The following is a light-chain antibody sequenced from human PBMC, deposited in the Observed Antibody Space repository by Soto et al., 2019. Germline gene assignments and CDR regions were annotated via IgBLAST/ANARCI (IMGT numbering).Light chain of an antibody. CDR1: QSISNS. J-gene: IGKJ2*01. CDR2: VAS. Sequence: DIQMTQSLSSLSASVGDRVTITCRASQSISNSLSWYQQKPGKAPNFLIYVASTLQSGVPSRFRXSXXGTDFTLTISSLQPEDVATYYGQQTFSPPYTFGQGTKLEIK. CDR3: QQTFSPPYT. V-gene: IGKV1-39*01.